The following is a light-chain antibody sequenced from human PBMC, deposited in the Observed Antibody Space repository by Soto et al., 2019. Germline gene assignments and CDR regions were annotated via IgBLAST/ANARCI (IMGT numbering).Light chain of an antibody. V-gene: IGKV1-5*03. CDR1: QSISSW. CDR2: KAS. CDR3: QQYNSYSGFT. J-gene: IGKJ3*01. Sequence: DIQMTQSPSTLSASVGDRVTITCRASQSISSWLVWYQQKPGKAPKLLIYKASSLESGGPSRFSGSGAGTEFTLTISSLQPDDFATYYCQQYNSYSGFTFGPGTKVDIK.